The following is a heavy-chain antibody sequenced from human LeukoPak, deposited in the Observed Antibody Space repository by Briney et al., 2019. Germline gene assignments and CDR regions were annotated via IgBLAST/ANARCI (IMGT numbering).Heavy chain of an antibody. D-gene: IGHD4-17*01. CDR2: INPNSGGT. Sequence: ASVKVSCKASGYTFTGYYMHWGRQAPGQGLEWMGWINPNSGGTNYAQKFQGRVTMTRDTSISTAYMELSRLRSDDTAVYYCARTPTTVTTWDHWGQGTLVTVSS. V-gene: IGHV1-2*02. J-gene: IGHJ4*02. CDR1: GYTFTGYY. CDR3: ARTPTTVTTWDH.